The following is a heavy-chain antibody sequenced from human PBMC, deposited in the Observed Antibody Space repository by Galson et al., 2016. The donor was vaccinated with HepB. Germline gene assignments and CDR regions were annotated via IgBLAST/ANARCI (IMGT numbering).Heavy chain of an antibody. CDR3: AREELTVAGPYKY. Sequence: SLRLSCAASGFTFSSHSMDWVRQAPGKGLEWVSSISSGGNYIYYADSVRGRFTISRDNAKTSLYLQMNSLRDEDTAVYYCAREELTVAGPYKYWGQGTRVTVSS. V-gene: IGHV3-21*01. J-gene: IGHJ4*02. CDR2: ISSGGNYI. D-gene: IGHD6-19*01. CDR1: GFTFSSHS.